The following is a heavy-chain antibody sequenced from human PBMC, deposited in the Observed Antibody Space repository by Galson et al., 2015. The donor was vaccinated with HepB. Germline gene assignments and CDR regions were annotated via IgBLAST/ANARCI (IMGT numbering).Heavy chain of an antibody. CDR3: ATWRGGQWPIKAFDY. J-gene: IGHJ4*02. CDR1: GYTFTSYG. Sequence: SVKVSCKASGYTFTSYGISWVRQAPGQGLEWMGWISAYNGNTNYAQKLQGRVTMTTDTSTSTAYMELRSLRSDDTAVYYCATWRGGQWPIKAFDYWGQGTLVTVSS. CDR2: ISAYNGNT. D-gene: IGHD6-19*01. V-gene: IGHV1-18*01.